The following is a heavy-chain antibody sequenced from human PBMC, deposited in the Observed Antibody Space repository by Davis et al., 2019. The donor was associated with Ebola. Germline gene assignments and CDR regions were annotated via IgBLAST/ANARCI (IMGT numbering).Heavy chain of an antibody. Sequence: PGGSLRLSCAASGFTFSDYYMSWIRQAPGKGLEWVSYISSSSSYTNYADSVKGRSTISRDNAKNSLYLQMNSLRAEDTAVYYCARSSGYSYPTNYYGMDVWGQGTTVTVSS. D-gene: IGHD5-18*01. CDR1: GFTFSDYY. CDR3: ARSSGYSYPTNYYGMDV. CDR2: ISSSSSYT. J-gene: IGHJ6*02. V-gene: IGHV3-11*06.